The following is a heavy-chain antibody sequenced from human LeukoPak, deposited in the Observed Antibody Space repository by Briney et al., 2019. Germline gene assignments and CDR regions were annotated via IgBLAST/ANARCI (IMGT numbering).Heavy chain of an antibody. J-gene: IGHJ3*02. Sequence: GESLKISCKGSGYSFTSYWIGWVRQMPGKGLEWMGSIVPGDSDTKYRPPFQGQVTFSADMSISTAYLRWSSLRASDTAIYYCARLSDGFDIWGQGTMVTVSS. CDR1: GYSFTSYW. CDR3: ARLSDGFDI. CDR2: IVPGDSDT. D-gene: IGHD4/OR15-4a*01. V-gene: IGHV5-51*01.